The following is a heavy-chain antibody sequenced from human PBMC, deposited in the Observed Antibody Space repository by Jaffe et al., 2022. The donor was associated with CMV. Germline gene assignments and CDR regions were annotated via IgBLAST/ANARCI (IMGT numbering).Heavy chain of an antibody. V-gene: IGHV3-23*01. J-gene: IGHJ4*02. CDR3: AKTPIGYYDILTGSEPPDYFDY. CDR1: GFTFSSYA. D-gene: IGHD3-9*01. Sequence: EVQLLESGGGLVQPGGSLRLSCAASGFTFSSYAMSWVRQAPGKGLEWVSAISGSGGSTYYADSVKGRFTISRDNSKNTLYLQMNSLRAEDTAVYYCAKTPIGYYDILTGSEPPDYFDYWGQGTLVTVSS. CDR2: ISGSGGST.